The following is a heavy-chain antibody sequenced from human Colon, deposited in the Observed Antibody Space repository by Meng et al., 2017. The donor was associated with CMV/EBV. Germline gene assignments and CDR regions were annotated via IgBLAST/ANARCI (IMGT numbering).Heavy chain of an antibody. J-gene: IGHJ4*02. Sequence: GESLKISCAASGFTFSDYYMSWIRQAPGKGLEWVSYISSSGSTIYYADSVKGRFTISRDNAKNSLFLQMNSLRAEDTAVYYCARGTGEPGMDYWGQGALVTVSS. CDR2: ISSSGSTI. V-gene: IGHV3-11*04. CDR1: GFTFSDYY. CDR3: ARGTGEPGMDY. D-gene: IGHD1-1*01.